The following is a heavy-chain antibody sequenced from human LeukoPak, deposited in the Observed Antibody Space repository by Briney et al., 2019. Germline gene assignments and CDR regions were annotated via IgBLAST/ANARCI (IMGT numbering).Heavy chain of an antibody. Sequence: GGSLRLSCVASGFIFSDYGMHWVRQAPGKGLEWVAAISFDGSNKYYADSVKGRFTISRDNSKNTLYVQMNSLRAEDTAVYHCAKAPASYGICCHYVDVWGKGTTITVS. CDR2: ISFDGSNK. D-gene: IGHD2-8*01. CDR1: GFIFSDYG. CDR3: AKAPASYGICCHYVDV. V-gene: IGHV3-30*18. J-gene: IGHJ6*03.